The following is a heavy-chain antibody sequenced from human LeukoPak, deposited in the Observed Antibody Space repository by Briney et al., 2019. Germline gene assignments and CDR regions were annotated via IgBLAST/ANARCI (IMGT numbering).Heavy chain of an antibody. CDR2: IYYSGST. Sequence: SETLSLTCTVSGGSISSGGYYWSWIRQHPGKGLEWIGYIYYSGSTYYNPSLKIRVTISVDTSKNQFSLKLSSVTAADTAVYYCARGTIAGVVYNWFDPWGQGTLVTVSS. J-gene: IGHJ5*02. D-gene: IGHD6-13*01. V-gene: IGHV4-31*03. CDR3: ARGTIAGVVYNWFDP. CDR1: GGSISSGGYY.